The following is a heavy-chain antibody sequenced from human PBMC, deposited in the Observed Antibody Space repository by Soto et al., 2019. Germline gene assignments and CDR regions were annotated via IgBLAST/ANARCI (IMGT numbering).Heavy chain of an antibody. CDR3: AHGSGWLFDY. Sequence: QITLKESGPTLVKPTQTLTLTCTFSGFSLRDFAVGVGWIRQPPGKALEWLAFIYWHDNEYYSPSLRSRLTINKDTTKNQVVLTMTNMDPVDTATYYCAHGSGWLFDYWGQGTLVTVSS. CDR2: IYWHDNE. J-gene: IGHJ4*02. D-gene: IGHD6-19*01. CDR1: GFSLRDFAVG. V-gene: IGHV2-5*01.